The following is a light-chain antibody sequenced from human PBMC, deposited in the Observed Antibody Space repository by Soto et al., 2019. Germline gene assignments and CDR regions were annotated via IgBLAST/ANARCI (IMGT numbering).Light chain of an antibody. CDR1: SSDVGGYNY. J-gene: IGLJ1*01. V-gene: IGLV2-14*03. Sequence: QSALTQPASVSGSPGQSITISCTGTSSDVGGYNYVSWYQHHPGKAPKLLIFDISNRPSGVSNPFSGSKSGNTASLTISGLQPEAEADDYCSSYTTSNTRQIVFGTGTKVTVL. CDR3: SSYTTSNTRQIV. CDR2: DIS.